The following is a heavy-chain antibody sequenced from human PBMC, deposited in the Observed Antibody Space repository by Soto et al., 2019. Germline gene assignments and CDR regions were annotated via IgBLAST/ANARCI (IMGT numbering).Heavy chain of an antibody. CDR3: ATASYYYDSSGYSYGY. D-gene: IGHD3-22*01. V-gene: IGHV1-24*01. J-gene: IGHJ4*01. CDR2: FDPEDGET. Sequence: QVQLVQSGAEVKKPGASVKVSCKVSGYTLTELSMLWVRQAPGKGLEWMGGFDPEDGETIYAQKFQGRVTMTEDTSTDTAYMELSSLRSEDTAVYYCATASYYYDSSGYSYGYWRHGTLVTVSS. CDR1: GYTLTELS.